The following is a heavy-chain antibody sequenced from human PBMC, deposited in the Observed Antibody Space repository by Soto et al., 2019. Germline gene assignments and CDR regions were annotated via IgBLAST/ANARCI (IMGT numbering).Heavy chain of an antibody. J-gene: IGHJ4*02. CDR2: VHDTGTP. Sequence: QLQLQESGPGLVKPSDTLSLTCAVSGGSVSSGGNYWGWIRQSPGKGLEWIGSVHDTGTPHYNPSLTSRVTISVDTSKNQFSLNVNSVTAADTAVYYCARGLSSPSAAGVWGQGTLVTVSS. CDR3: ARGLSSPSAAGV. V-gene: IGHV4-39*01. D-gene: IGHD6-6*01. CDR1: GGSVSSGGNY.